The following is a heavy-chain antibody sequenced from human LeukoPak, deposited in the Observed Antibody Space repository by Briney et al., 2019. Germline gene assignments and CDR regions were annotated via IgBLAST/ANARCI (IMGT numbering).Heavy chain of an antibody. V-gene: IGHV1-2*06. D-gene: IGHD3-22*01. CDR2: INPNSGGT. CDR1: GYTFTGYY. J-gene: IGHJ4*02. Sequence: ASVKVSCKASGYTFTGYYMHWVRQAPGQGLEWMGRINPNSGGTNYAQKFQGRVTMTRDTSISPAYMELSRLRSDDTAVYYCARDRGAYDSSGYGLRYFDYWGQGTLVTVSS. CDR3: ARDRGAYDSSGYGLRYFDY.